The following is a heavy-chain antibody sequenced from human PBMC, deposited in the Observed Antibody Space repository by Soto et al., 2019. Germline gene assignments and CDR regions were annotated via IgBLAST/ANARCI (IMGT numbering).Heavy chain of an antibody. D-gene: IGHD2-2*01. CDR1: GYTLTELS. CDR2: FDPEDGET. J-gene: IGHJ5*02. V-gene: IGHV1-24*01. CDR3: ATDHPSYCSSTSCYSGWFDP. Sequence: ASVKVSCKVSGYTLTELSMHWVRQAPGKGLEWMGGFDPEDGETIYAQKFQGRVTMTEDTSTDTAYMELSSLRSEDTAVYYCATDHPSYCSSTSCYSGWFDPWGQGTLVTVSS.